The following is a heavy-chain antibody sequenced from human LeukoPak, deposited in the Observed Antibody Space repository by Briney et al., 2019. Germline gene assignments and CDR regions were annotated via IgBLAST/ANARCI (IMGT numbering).Heavy chain of an antibody. J-gene: IGHJ3*02. CDR1: GGSISSYY. CDR3: ARHIPDYYDSSGYYRRGDAFDI. CDR2: IYYSGST. Sequence: SETLSLTCTVSGGSISSYYWSWIRQPPGKGLEWIGYIYYSGSTNYNPSLKSRVTISVDTSKNQFSLKLSSVTAADTAVYYCARHIPDYYDSSGYYRRGDAFDIWGQGTMVTVS. D-gene: IGHD3-22*01. V-gene: IGHV4-59*01.